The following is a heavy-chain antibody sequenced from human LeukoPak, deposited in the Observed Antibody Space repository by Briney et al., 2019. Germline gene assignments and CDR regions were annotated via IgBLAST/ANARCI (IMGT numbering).Heavy chain of an antibody. CDR1: GFTFSSYA. CDR3: ARVLIVVVTADAFDI. J-gene: IGHJ3*02. V-gene: IGHV3-30-3*01. CDR2: TSFDGSNK. D-gene: IGHD2-21*02. Sequence: GGSLRLSCAASGFTFSSYAIHWVRQAPGKGPEWVAVTSFDGSNKYYADSVKGRFTISRDNSNNTLYLQMNSLRAEDTAVYYCARVLIVVVTADAFDIWGQGTMVTVSS.